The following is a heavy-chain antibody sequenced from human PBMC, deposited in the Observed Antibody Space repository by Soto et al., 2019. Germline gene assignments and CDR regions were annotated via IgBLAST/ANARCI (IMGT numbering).Heavy chain of an antibody. V-gene: IGHV4-34*01. CDR2: INYRGST. CDR3: VRGQPHRITIFEVVIRSYDYGMDV. CDR1: GGSFTGYY. Sequence: SETLSLTCAVYGGSFTGYYWTWIRQTPGKGLEWIGEINYRGSTYYNPPLESRITMAVDTSKNQFSLKLSSVTAADTAVYFCVRGQPHRITIFEVVIRSYDYGMDVWGQGTTVTVSS. D-gene: IGHD3-3*01. J-gene: IGHJ6*02.